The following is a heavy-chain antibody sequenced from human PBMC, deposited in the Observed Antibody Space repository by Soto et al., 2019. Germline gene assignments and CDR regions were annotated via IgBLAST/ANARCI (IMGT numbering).Heavy chain of an antibody. D-gene: IGHD1-26*01. CDR1: GFTFTSSA. V-gene: IGHV1-58*01. Sequence: QMQLVQSGPEVKKPGTSVKVSCKASGFTFTSSAVQWVRQARGQRLEWIGWIVVGSGNTNYAQKFQERVTITRDMSTRTAYMELSSLRSEDTAVYYCAADVVGALNLLDYWGQGTLVTVSS. J-gene: IGHJ4*02. CDR3: AADVVGALNLLDY. CDR2: IVVGSGNT.